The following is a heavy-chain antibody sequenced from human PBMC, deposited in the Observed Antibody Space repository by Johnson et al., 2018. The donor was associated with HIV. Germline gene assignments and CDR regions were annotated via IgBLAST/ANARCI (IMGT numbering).Heavy chain of an antibody. CDR2: ISSSGSTI. Sequence: QVQLVESGGGLVKPGGSLILSCAASGFTFSAYYMSWIRQAPGKWLEWVSYISSSGSTIYYADSVKGRFPIPRDNAKNSLYLKLNSLRAEDRAVYYCARDHSRGYDSPNDAFDIWGQGTMVTVSS. CDR1: GFTFSAYY. D-gene: IGHD3-22*01. J-gene: IGHJ3*02. V-gene: IGHV3-11*04. CDR3: ARDHSRGYDSPNDAFDI.